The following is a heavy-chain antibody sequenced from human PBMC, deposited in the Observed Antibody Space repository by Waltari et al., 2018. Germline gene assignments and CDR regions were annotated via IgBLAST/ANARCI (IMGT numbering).Heavy chain of an antibody. Sequence: QVQLVQSGAEVKKPAASVKVFCQASGYTFTSYDIHWVRPHTGQGLEWMGWMNPNSGNTGYAQKFQGRVTMTRNTSISTAYMELSSLRSEDTAVYYCARQFGIIGVVITTYYGMDVWGLGTTVTVSS. D-gene: IGHD3-3*01. CDR1: GYTFTSYD. CDR2: MNPNSGNT. V-gene: IGHV1-8*02. CDR3: ARQFGIIGVVITTYYGMDV. J-gene: IGHJ6*02.